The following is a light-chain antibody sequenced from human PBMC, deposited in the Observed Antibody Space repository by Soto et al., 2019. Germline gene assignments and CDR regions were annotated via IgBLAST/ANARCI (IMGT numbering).Light chain of an antibody. CDR1: QDISSY. Sequence: DIQLTQSPSFLSASVGDRVTVTCRSSQDISSYLAWYQQKPGKAPKVLIYGASTLQSGVPPRFGGSGSGTTFTLTISSLQPEDFATDYCQQVETYPFTFGGGTKVEIK. CDR2: GAS. CDR3: QQVETYPFT. V-gene: IGKV1-9*01. J-gene: IGKJ4*01.